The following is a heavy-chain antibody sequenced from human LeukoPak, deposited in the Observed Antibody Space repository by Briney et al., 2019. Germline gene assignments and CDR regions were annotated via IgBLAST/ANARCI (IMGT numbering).Heavy chain of an antibody. CDR3: ARDGPPWGTMVRGVITDWFDP. CDR2: ISGSGGST. V-gene: IGHV3-23*01. J-gene: IGHJ5*02. CDR1: GFTFSSYA. Sequence: GGSLRLSCAASGFTFSSYAMSWVRQAPGKGLEWVSAISGSGGSTYYADSVKGRFTISRDNSKNTLYLQMNSLRAEDTAVYYCARDGPPWGTMVRGVITDWFDPWGQGTLVTVSS. D-gene: IGHD3-10*01.